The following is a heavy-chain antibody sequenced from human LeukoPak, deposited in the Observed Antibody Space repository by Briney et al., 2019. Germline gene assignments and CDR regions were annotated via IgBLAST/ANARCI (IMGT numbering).Heavy chain of an antibody. Sequence: GGSLRLSCAASGFTFSSYWMSWVRQAPGKGLEWVANIKQDGSEKFYVDSVKGRFTISRDNAKNSLYLQMNSLRAEDTAVYYCAREGYGDYRDAFVIWGQGTMVTVSS. CDR3: AREGYGDYRDAFVI. J-gene: IGHJ3*02. CDR1: GFTFSSYW. CDR2: IKQDGSEK. D-gene: IGHD4-17*01. V-gene: IGHV3-7*01.